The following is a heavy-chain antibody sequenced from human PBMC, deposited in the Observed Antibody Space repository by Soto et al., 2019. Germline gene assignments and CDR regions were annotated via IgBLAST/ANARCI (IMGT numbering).Heavy chain of an antibody. Sequence: EVQLVESGGGLVQPGGSLRLSCAASGFTFSSYEMNWVRQAPGKGLEWVSYISSSGSIIYYADSVKGRFTISRDNAKNSLYLQMNSLRAEDTAVYYCARGVLHYYDSSGYPHWFDPWGQGTLVIVSS. CDR2: ISSSGSII. V-gene: IGHV3-48*03. D-gene: IGHD3-22*01. J-gene: IGHJ5*02. CDR3: ARGVLHYYDSSGYPHWFDP. CDR1: GFTFSSYE.